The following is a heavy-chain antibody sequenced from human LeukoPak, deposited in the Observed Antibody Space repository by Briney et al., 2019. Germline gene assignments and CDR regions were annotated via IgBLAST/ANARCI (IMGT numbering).Heavy chain of an antibody. D-gene: IGHD1-26*01. CDR2: ISAYNGNT. Sequence: ASVKVSCKASGYTFTSYGISWVRQAPGQGLAWMGWISAYNGNTNYAQKLQGRVTMTRDTSTSTVYMELSSLRSEDTAVYYCARGPSGSYVRYYFDYWGQGTLVTVSS. CDR3: ARGPSGSYVRYYFDY. V-gene: IGHV1-18*01. J-gene: IGHJ4*02. CDR1: GYTFTSYG.